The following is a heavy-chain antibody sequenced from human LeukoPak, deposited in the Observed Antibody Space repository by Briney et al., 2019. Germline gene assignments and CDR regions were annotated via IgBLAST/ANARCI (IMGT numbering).Heavy chain of an antibody. V-gene: IGHV1-2*02. D-gene: IGHD1-14*01. J-gene: IGHJ5*02. CDR3: APASVNHMRHP. Sequence: GASVTDSFQVSAYTFSDVDLHWVRQAPGQGLAWMGLINPYSDALIYAQKFQDRVTMTWDTSSGTAYMELTRLNSEETAVYYCAPASVNHMRHPWGQGPVVTVST. CDR1: AYTFSDVD. CDR2: INPYSDAL.